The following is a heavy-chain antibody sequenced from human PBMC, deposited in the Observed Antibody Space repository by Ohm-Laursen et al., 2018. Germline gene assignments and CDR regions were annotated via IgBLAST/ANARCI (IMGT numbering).Heavy chain of an antibody. D-gene: IGHD3-3*01. Sequence: SLRLSCAASGFTFSSYAMNWVRQAPGKGLEWVGFIRSKAYGGTTDYAASVKGRFTISRDDSKSIAYLQMNSLKTEDTAVYYCTRGGTYYDFWSGYSIIDYWGQGTLVTVSS. CDR3: TRGGTYYDFWSGYSIIDY. V-gene: IGHV3-49*04. CDR1: GFTFSSYA. J-gene: IGHJ4*02. CDR2: IRSKAYGGTT.